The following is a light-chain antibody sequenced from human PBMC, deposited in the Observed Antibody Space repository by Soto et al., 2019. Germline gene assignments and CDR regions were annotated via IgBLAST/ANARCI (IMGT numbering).Light chain of an antibody. Sequence: EIVLTQSPGTLSLSPGESAALSCRASQTISSSYLAWYQQKPGQAPRLLIYGASSRATGIPDRFSGSGSGKDFTLTINRLEPEDSAVYYCQQYGSSSWTFGQGTKVEIK. CDR1: QTISSSY. CDR2: GAS. CDR3: QQYGSSSWT. V-gene: IGKV3-20*01. J-gene: IGKJ1*01.